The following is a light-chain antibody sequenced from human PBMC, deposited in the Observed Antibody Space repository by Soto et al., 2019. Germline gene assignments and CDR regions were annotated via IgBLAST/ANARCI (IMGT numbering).Light chain of an antibody. J-gene: IGKJ5*01. CDR3: QQYDNLPIT. V-gene: IGKV3-15*01. CDR2: GAS. Sequence: MTQSPATLSVSPVERVTLSCRTSHSVNSHVAWYQQKPGQAPRLLLYGASTRATGIPVRFSGSGFGTEFTLTISSLQSEDIATYYCQQYDNLPITFGQGTRLEI. CDR1: HSVNSH.